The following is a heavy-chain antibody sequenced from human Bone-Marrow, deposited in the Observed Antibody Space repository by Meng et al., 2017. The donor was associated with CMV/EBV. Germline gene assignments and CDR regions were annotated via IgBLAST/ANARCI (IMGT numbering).Heavy chain of an antibody. D-gene: IGHD6-13*01. V-gene: IGHV5-51*01. CDR1: GYSFTSYW. CDR2: IYPGDSDT. CDR3: AKDRVKDSSRNWFDP. Sequence: GESLKISCKGSGYSFTSYWIGWVRQMPGKGLEWMGIIYPGDSDTRYSPSFQGQVTISADKSISTAYLQWNSLRAEDTAVYYCAKDRVKDSSRNWFDPWGQGTLVTVSS. J-gene: IGHJ5*02.